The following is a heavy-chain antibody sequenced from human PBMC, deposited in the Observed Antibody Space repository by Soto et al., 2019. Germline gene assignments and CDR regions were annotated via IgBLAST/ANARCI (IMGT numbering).Heavy chain of an antibody. D-gene: IGHD6-13*01. J-gene: IGHJ4*01. CDR3: AKTLRISAAGPDY. CDR2: ISGSGGST. Sequence: GWCLGLGCAACGDSVCIEAVSGVRQKPGKGLEWVSGISGSGGSTYYADSVKGRFTISRDNSKNTLYLQMNSLRAEAPALYYSAKTLRISAAGPDYWRHRTLVTVS. V-gene: IGHV3-23*01. CDR1: GDSVCIEA.